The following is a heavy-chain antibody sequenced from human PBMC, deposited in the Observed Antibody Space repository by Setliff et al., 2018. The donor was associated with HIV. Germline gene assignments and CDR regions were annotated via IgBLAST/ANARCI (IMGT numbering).Heavy chain of an antibody. V-gene: IGHV1-69*13. J-gene: IGHJ3*02. CDR1: GGTFSGYV. Sequence: ASVKVSCKASGGTFSGYVISWVRQAPGQGLEWMGGVIPIFGTANYAQKFQGRVTITADESTSTAYMELSSLRSEDTAVYYCARGVTLVRGGRGDIWGQGTMVTVSS. CDR3: ARGVTLVRGGRGDI. CDR2: VIPIFGTA. D-gene: IGHD3-10*01.